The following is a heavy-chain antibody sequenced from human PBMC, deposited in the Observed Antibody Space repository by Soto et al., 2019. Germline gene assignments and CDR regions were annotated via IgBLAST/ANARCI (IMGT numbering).Heavy chain of an antibody. Sequence: HPGGSLRLSCAASGFTFSSYGMHWVRQAPGKGLEWVAVIWYDGSNKYYADSVKGRFTISRDNSKNTLYLQMNSLRAEDTAVYYCARDPTYSSSWIYFDYWGQGTLVTVSS. CDR1: GFTFSSYG. CDR2: IWYDGSNK. D-gene: IGHD6-13*01. CDR3: ARDPTYSSSWIYFDY. V-gene: IGHV3-33*01. J-gene: IGHJ4*02.